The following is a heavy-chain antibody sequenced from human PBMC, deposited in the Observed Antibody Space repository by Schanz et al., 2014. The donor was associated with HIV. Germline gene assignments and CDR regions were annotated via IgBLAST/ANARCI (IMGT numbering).Heavy chain of an antibody. CDR2: ISYDGSNK. CDR3: AKGFSGYYSEDYFDY. J-gene: IGHJ4*02. CDR1: GFTFSSSG. V-gene: IGHV3-30*18. D-gene: IGHD3-22*01. Sequence: HVQLVESGGGVVQPGRSLRLSCAASGFTFSSSGMHWVRQAPGKGLEWVAVISYDGSNKYYADSVKGRFTISRDNSKNTLYLQMNSLRADDTAVYYCAKGFSGYYSEDYFDYWGQGTLVTVSS.